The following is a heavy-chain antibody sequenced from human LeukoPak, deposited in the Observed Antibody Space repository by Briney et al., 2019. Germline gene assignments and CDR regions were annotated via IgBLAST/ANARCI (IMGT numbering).Heavy chain of an antibody. D-gene: IGHD1-14*01. CDR2: IDHSGST. CDR1: GGSFSGYY. V-gene: IGHV4-34*01. J-gene: IGHJ2*01. Sequence: SETLSLTCAVYGGSFSGYYWSWIRQPPGKGLEWIGQIDHSGSTHSIPSLKSRVTISLDTSQSQVSLKVNSVTAADTAVYFCARGGNGWYFDLWGRGTLVTVSS. CDR3: ARGGNGWYFDL.